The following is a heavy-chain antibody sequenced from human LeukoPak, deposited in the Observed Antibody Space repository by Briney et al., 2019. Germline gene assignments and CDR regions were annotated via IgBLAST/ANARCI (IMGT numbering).Heavy chain of an antibody. V-gene: IGHV1-2*02. D-gene: IGHD2-2*01. J-gene: IGHJ5*02. CDR1: RYTFTDYY. CDR2: INPNSGGT. CDR3: ARGGWSLGHGSSSSCLDWFDP. Sequence: ASVKVSCKASRYTFTDYYMHWVRPAPGQGLAWMGWINPNSGGTNYAQKFQGRVTMTRDTSISTAYMELSRLRSDDTAVYYCARGGWSLGHGSSSSCLDWFDPWGQGTLVTVSS.